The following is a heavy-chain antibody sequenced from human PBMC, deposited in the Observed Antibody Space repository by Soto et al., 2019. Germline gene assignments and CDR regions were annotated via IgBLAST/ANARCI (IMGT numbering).Heavy chain of an antibody. Sequence: GGSLRLSCAASGFTFSNAWMNWVRQAPGKGLEWVGRIKSKTDGGTTDYAAPVKGRFTISRDDSKNTLYLQMNSLKTEDTAVYYCTTSYQLPSPSRNYYYYGMDVWGQGTTVTVSS. CDR3: TTSYQLPSPSRNYYYYGMDV. D-gene: IGHD2-2*01. V-gene: IGHV3-15*07. CDR2: IKSKTDGGTT. J-gene: IGHJ6*02. CDR1: GFTFSNAW.